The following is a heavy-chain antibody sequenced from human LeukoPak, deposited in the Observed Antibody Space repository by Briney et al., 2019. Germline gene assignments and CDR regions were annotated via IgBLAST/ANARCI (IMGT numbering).Heavy chain of an antibody. CDR3: TTDDYGSHRDC. V-gene: IGHV3-15*01. D-gene: IGHD4-17*01. CDR1: GFTFSNAW. Sequence: GGSLRLSCAASGFTFSNAWMSWIRQAPGKGLDWVGRIKSKTEGGTTDYAAPVKGRFSISRDDSKNTLDLQMNSLKTEDTAVYYCTTDDYGSHRDCWGQGTLVTVSS. J-gene: IGHJ4*02. CDR2: IKSKTEGGTT.